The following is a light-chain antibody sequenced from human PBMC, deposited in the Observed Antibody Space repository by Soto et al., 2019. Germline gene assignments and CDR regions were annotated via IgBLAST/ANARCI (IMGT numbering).Light chain of an antibody. Sequence: EIVLTQSPGTLSLSPGERATLSCRASQSINSRYLAWYQQKPGQAPRLLIYGASSRATGIPDRFSGSVSGTDFTLTISRLEPDDFAVYYCQQFGSSPGFTFGPGTIVDIK. CDR2: GAS. V-gene: IGKV3-20*01. J-gene: IGKJ3*01. CDR3: QQFGSSPGFT. CDR1: QSINSRY.